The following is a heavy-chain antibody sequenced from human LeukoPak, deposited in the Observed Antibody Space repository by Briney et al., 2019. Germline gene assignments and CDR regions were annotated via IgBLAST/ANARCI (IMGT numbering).Heavy chain of an antibody. CDR3: ARDRAGYSTTGTMDY. V-gene: IGHV3-30*04. J-gene: IGHJ4*02. D-gene: IGHD5-18*01. Sequence: GGSLRLSCAASGFTFSSYAMHWVRQAPGKGLEWVAVISYDGSNKYYADSVKGRFTISRDNSKNTLYLQMNSLGAEDTAVYYCARDRAGYSTTGTMDYWGQGTLVTVSS. CDR1: GFTFSSYA. CDR2: ISYDGSNK.